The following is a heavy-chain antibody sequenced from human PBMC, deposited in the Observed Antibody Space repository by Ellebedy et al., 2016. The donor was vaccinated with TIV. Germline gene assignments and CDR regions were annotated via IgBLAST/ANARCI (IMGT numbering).Heavy chain of an antibody. Sequence: GGSLRLXXAASGFTFNNYWMSWVRQTPGKGLEWVANIKQDGSAKYYVDSVKGRFTISRDNAKNSLYLQMNSLRAEDTAVYYCAKSGYCSGGRCYVGPSDYWGQGTLVNVSS. CDR3: AKSGYCSGGRCYVGPSDY. D-gene: IGHD2-15*01. CDR1: GFTFNNYW. J-gene: IGHJ4*02. V-gene: IGHV3-7*01. CDR2: IKQDGSAK.